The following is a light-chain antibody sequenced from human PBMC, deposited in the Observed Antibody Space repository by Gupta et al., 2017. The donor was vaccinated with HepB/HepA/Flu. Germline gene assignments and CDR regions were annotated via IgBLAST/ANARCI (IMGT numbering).Light chain of an antibody. CDR3: QKYNSAPQT. V-gene: IGKV1-27*01. J-gene: IGKJ1*01. CDR2: AAS. Sequence: DIQMTQSPSSLSVSVGDRVTITRRASQGIRNYLAWYQQKPGTAPKLLIYAASTLQSGVPSRFSGSGSGTDFTLTISSLQPEDVATYYCQKYNSAPQTFGQGTKVEIK. CDR1: QGIRNY.